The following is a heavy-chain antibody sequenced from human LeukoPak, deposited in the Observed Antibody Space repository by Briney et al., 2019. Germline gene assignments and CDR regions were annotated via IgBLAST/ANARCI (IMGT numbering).Heavy chain of an antibody. V-gene: IGHV1-69*13. CDR1: GGTFCSYA. CDR3: ARSPYDFWSGYYLSNCYMDV. CDR2: LIAILGTA. Sequence: GASVKVSRKASGGTFCSYAISWVRQAPGQGLGCVGGLIAILGTANYAQKFQGRVTITADESTSTAYMELSSLRSDDTAVYYCARSPYDFWSGYYLSNCYMDVWGKGTTVTVSS. D-gene: IGHD3-3*01. J-gene: IGHJ6*03.